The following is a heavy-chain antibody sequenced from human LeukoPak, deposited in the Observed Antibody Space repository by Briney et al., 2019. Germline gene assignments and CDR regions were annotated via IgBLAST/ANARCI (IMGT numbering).Heavy chain of an antibody. CDR3: ARDSAYYYDSSGYLRY. CDR2: INHSGST. J-gene: IGHJ4*02. CDR1: GGSFSGYY. Sequence: PSETLSLTCAVYGGSFSGYYWSWIRQPPGKGLEWIGEINHSGSTNYNPSLKSRVTISVDTSKNQFSLKLSSVTAADTAVYYCARDSAYYYDSSGYLRYWGQGTLVTVSS. V-gene: IGHV4-34*01. D-gene: IGHD3-22*01.